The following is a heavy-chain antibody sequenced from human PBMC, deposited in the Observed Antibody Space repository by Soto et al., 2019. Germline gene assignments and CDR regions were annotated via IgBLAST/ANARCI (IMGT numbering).Heavy chain of an antibody. CDR2: IKSKTDGGKT. Sequence: GGSLRLSCAASGFTFSNAWMSWVRQAPGKGLEWVGRIKSKTDGGKTDYAAPVKGRFTISRDDSKNTLYLQMNSLKTEDTAVYYCTTDSYCSSTSCYAYYYYMDVWGKGTTVTVSS. CDR3: TTDSYCSSTSCYAYYYYMDV. V-gene: IGHV3-15*01. CDR1: GFTFSNAW. D-gene: IGHD2-2*01. J-gene: IGHJ6*03.